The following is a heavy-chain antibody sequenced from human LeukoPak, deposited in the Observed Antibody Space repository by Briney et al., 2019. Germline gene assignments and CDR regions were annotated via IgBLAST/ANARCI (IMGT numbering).Heavy chain of an antibody. Sequence: PSETLSLTCSVSGGSISSYYWSWIRQPPGKGLEWIGYISYSGNTNYNPSLTSRVTISVDTSKNQFSLKLSSVTAADTAVYYCARGYSSNWYSGFDPWGQGTLVTVSS. J-gene: IGHJ5*02. D-gene: IGHD6-13*01. CDR3: ARGYSSNWYSGFDP. V-gene: IGHV4-59*01. CDR1: GGSISSYY. CDR2: ISYSGNT.